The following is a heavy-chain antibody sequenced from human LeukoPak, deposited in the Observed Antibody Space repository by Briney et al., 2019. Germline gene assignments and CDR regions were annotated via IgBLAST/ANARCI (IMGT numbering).Heavy chain of an antibody. Sequence: GGSLRLSCAASGFTFSSYSMNWVRQAPGKELEWVSSISSSSSYIYYADSVKGRFTISRDNAKNSLYLQMNSLRAEDTAVYYCARGWEPASAFDIWGQGTMVTVSS. D-gene: IGHD1-26*01. CDR1: GFTFSSYS. CDR3: ARGWEPASAFDI. J-gene: IGHJ3*02. CDR2: ISSSSSYI. V-gene: IGHV3-21*01.